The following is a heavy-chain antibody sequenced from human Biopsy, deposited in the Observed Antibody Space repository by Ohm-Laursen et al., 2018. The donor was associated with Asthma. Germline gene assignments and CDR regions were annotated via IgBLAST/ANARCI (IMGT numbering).Heavy chain of an antibody. CDR3: ARKAGSCISRTCYSLDF. J-gene: IGHJ4*02. CDR2: INSVFGTT. CDR1: GGTFNTYV. V-gene: IGHV1-69*01. D-gene: IGHD2-2*01. Sequence: SSVKVSCKSLGGTFNTYVIGWVRQAPGQGLEWMGGINSVFGTTTYPQKFQDRVTITADDSTSTVYMELSSLKPEDTAVYYCARKAGSCISRTCYSLDFWGQGTLVTVSS.